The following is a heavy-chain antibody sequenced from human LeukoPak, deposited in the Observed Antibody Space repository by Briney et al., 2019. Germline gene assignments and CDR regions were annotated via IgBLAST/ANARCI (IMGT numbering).Heavy chain of an antibody. V-gene: IGHV3-7*03. CDR1: GFTFSSYW. Sequence: SGGSLRLSCAASGFTFSSYWMSWVRQAPGKGLEWVANIKQDGSEKYCVDSVKGRFTISRDNAKNSLYLQMNSLRAEDTAVHYCARDAAAGNGEPFDYWGQGTLVTVSS. CDR3: ARDAAAGNGEPFDY. D-gene: IGHD6-13*01. CDR2: IKQDGSEK. J-gene: IGHJ4*02.